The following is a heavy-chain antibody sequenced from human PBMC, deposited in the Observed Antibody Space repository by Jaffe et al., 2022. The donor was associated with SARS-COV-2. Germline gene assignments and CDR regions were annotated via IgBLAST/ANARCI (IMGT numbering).Heavy chain of an antibody. CDR1: GFTFSSYA. Sequence: EVQLLESGGGLVQPGGSLRLSCAASGFTFSSYAMSWVRQAPGKGLEWVSAISGGGGSTFYADSVKGRFTISRDKSKNTLYLHMDSLRAEDTAVYYCAKSYETFWSGYYIDYWGQGTLVTVSS. D-gene: IGHD3-3*01. J-gene: IGHJ4*02. CDR3: AKSYETFWSGYYIDY. V-gene: IGHV3-23*01. CDR2: ISGGGGST.